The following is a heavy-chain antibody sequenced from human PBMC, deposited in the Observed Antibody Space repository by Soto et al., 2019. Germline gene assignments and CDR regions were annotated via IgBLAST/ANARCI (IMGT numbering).Heavy chain of an antibody. D-gene: IGHD5-12*01. V-gene: IGHV3-30*18. J-gene: IGHJ2*01. CDR1: ELSFSTYG. CDR3: AKDEGRWLSYLDL. Sequence: QAQLVESGGGAVQPGTSLRLSCAASELSFSTYGMHWVRRAPGKGPEWVAVITDDGSGKWYADSVKGRFTISRDNSENTLYLQMNSLRPEDSALYYCAKDEGRWLSYLDLWGRGTLVIVSS. CDR2: ITDDGSGK.